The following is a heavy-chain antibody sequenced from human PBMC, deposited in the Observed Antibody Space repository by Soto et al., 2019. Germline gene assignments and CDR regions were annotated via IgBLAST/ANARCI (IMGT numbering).Heavy chain of an antibody. D-gene: IGHD6-6*01. V-gene: IGHV1-18*01. CDR1: GYTFISHG. CDR3: ATDSSRGNIYYYGMDV. J-gene: IGHJ6*02. Sequence: ASVKVSCKASGYTFISHGITWVRQAPGQGLEWMGWISIYNVNTNYAQNLQGRVIMTTDTSTSTAYMELRSLRSDDTAVYYCATDSSRGNIYYYGMDVWGQGTTVTVSS. CDR2: ISIYNVNT.